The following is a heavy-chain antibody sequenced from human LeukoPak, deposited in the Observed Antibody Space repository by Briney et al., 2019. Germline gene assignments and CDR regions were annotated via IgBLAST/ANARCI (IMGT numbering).Heavy chain of an antibody. J-gene: IGHJ4*02. V-gene: IGHV1-38-4*01. CDR3: ARNPRNCSGGSCYSP. CDR2: INPGNGSP. Sequence: GASVKVSCSFSGFTITSYGIHWVQQSPGQGLEWMGWINPGNGSPSYAKRFQGRVTMTRDTSISTAYMELSSLRSDDTAVYYCARNPRNCSGGSCYSPWGQGTLVTVSS. CDR1: GFTITSYG. D-gene: IGHD2-15*01.